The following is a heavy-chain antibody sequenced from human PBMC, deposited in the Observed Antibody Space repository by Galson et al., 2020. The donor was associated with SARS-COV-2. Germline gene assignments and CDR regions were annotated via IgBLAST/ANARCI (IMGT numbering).Heavy chain of an antibody. CDR2: INSNGSST. CDR1: GFTFSSYW. Sequence: GGSLRLSCAASGFTFSSYWMHWVRQATGKGLVWLSRINSNGSSTSYADFVKGRFTISRDNAKNTLYLQMNSLRAEDTALYYCTATRAYWGQGTLVTVSS. CDR3: TATRAY. J-gene: IGHJ4*02. V-gene: IGHV3-74*01. D-gene: IGHD1-26*01.